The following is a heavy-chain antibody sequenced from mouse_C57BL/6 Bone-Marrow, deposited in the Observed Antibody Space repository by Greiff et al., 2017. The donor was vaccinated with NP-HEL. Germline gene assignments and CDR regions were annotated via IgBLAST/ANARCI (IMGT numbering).Heavy chain of an antibody. D-gene: IGHD2-4*01. CDR3: VRSYDYSNWYFDV. CDR1: GFSFNTYA. V-gene: IGHV10-1*01. CDR2: IRSKSNNYAT. Sequence: EVMLVESGGGLVQPKGSLKLSCAASGFSFNTYAMNWVRQAPGKGLEWVARIRSKSNNYATYYADSVKDRFTISRDDSESMLYLQMNNLKTEDTAMYYCVRSYDYSNWYFDVWGTGTTVTVSS. J-gene: IGHJ1*03.